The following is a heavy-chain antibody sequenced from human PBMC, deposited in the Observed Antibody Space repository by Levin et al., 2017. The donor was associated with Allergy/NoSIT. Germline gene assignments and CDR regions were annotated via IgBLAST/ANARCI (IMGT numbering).Heavy chain of an antibody. CDR3: ARERCSTNCYDQSSIVDY. CDR1: CYTFTNYG. J-gene: IGHJ4*02. Sequence: GESLKISCKASCYTFTNYGVSWVRQAPGQGLEWLGWISGYNGHTNYAQNIQGRVTMTTDTSTSTAYMELRSLRSDDTAVYYCARERCSTNCYDQSSIVDYWGQGTLVTVSS. V-gene: IGHV1-18*01. D-gene: IGHD2-2*01. CDR2: ISGYNGHT.